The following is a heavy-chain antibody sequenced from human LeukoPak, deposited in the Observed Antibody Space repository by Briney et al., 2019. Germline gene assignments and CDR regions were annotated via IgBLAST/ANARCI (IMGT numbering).Heavy chain of an antibody. CDR1: GFTFTNYA. J-gene: IGHJ4*02. D-gene: IGHD3-3*01. CDR3: ARGIWSRTVSSYYFDY. CDR2: INAGNGHT. V-gene: IGHV1-3*01. Sequence: EASVKVSCKASGFTFTNYAMQWVRQAHGQRLEWMGWINAGNGHTRYSQRFQGRVTITRDTSATTVYMEVTSLRSEDTAVYYCARGIWSRTVSSYYFDYWGQGTLVTVSS.